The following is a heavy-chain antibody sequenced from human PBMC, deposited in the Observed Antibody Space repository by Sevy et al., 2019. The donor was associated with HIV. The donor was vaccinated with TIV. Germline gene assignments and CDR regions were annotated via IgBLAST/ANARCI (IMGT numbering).Heavy chain of an antibody. D-gene: IGHD5-18*01. J-gene: IGHJ6*02. V-gene: IGHV1-2*02. CDR3: ARARRVTTVYYYYGMDV. Sequence: ASVKVSFKASGYSFTDYYMHWVRQAPGQGLEWMAWINPKNDVTNYAQKFQGRVTMTRDTSTSTAYMELTRLRSDDTAVYYCARARRVTTVYYYYGMDVWGQGTTVTVSS. CDR2: INPKNDVT. CDR1: GYSFTDYY.